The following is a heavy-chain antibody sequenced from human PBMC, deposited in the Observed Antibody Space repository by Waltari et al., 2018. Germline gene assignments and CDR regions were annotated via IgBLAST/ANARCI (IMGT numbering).Heavy chain of an antibody. V-gene: IGHV1-2*06. CDR1: GYTFTGHY. D-gene: IGHD5-12*01. CDR3: AREREMATIY. CDR2: INPNSGGT. J-gene: IGHJ4*02. Sequence: QVQLVQSGAEVKKPGASVKVYCKASGYTFTGHYMHWVRQAPGQGLEWMGRINPNSGGTNYAQKFQGRVTMTSDTSISTAYMELSRLRSDDTAVYYCAREREMATIYWGQGTLVTVSS.